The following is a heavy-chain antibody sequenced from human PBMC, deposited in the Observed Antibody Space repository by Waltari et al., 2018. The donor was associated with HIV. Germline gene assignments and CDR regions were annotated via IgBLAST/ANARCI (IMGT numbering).Heavy chain of an antibody. D-gene: IGHD2-15*01. CDR1: GFTFSSYS. CDR3: ARGYCSGGSCYSIGAFDI. CDR2: ISSSSSTI. J-gene: IGHJ3*02. Sequence: GFTFSSYSMNWVRQTPGKGLEWVSYISSSSSTIYYADSVKGRFTISRDNAKNSLYLQMNSLRAEDTAVYYCARGYCSGGSCYSIGAFDIWGQGTMVTVSS. V-gene: IGHV3-48*01.